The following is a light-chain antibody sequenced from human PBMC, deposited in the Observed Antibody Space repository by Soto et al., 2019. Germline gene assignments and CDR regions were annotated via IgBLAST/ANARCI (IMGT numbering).Light chain of an antibody. CDR3: AAWDYSLNAVV. J-gene: IGLJ2*01. CDR2: TNH. Sequence: QSVLTQPPSVSGTPGQKVSISCSGSASNLGGNPVNWYQHLPGAAPKLLIYTNHQRPSGVPARFSGSKSGTSASLAISGLRSEDEADFYCAAWDYSLNAVVFGGGTKVTVL. V-gene: IGLV1-44*01. CDR1: ASNLGGNP.